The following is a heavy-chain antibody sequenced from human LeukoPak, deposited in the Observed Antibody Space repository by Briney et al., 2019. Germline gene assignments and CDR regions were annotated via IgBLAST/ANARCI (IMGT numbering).Heavy chain of an antibody. D-gene: IGHD2-15*01. J-gene: IGHJ4*02. Sequence: SETLSLTCAVYGGSFSGYYWSWIRQPPGKGLEWIGEINHSGSTNYNPSLKSRVTISVDTSKNQFSLKLSSVTAADTAVYYCARLCRYCRGGSANNWGQGTLVTVSS. CDR1: GGSFSGYY. CDR2: INHSGST. CDR3: ARLCRYCRGGSANN. V-gene: IGHV4-34*01.